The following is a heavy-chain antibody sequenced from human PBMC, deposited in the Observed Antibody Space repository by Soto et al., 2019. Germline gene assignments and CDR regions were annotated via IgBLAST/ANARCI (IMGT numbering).Heavy chain of an antibody. D-gene: IGHD5-18*01. CDR1: GGTFSSYA. J-gene: IGHJ4*02. Sequence: QVQLVQSGAEVKKPGSSVKVSCKASGGTFSSYAISWVRQATGQGLEWMGRIIPIFGTANYAQKFQGRVTITADKATSRAYIELSSLISEDTAVYYCSSPARPAAMDYFDYWGQGALVTVS. CDR2: IIPIFGTA. CDR3: SSPARPAAMDYFDY. V-gene: IGHV1-69*06.